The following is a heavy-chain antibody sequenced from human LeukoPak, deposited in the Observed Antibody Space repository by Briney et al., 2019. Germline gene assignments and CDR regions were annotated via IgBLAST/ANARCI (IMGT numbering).Heavy chain of an antibody. CDR1: GFTFSSYA. J-gene: IGHJ4*02. Sequence: GGSLRLSCAASGFTFSSYAMSWVRQAPGKGLEWVSAISGSGGSTYYADSVKGRFTVSRDNAKNSLYLQMNSLRAEDTAVYYCARAPPPYDFWTGYFHHFDYWGQGSLVTVSS. D-gene: IGHD3-3*01. V-gene: IGHV3-23*01. CDR2: ISGSGGST. CDR3: ARAPPPYDFWTGYFHHFDY.